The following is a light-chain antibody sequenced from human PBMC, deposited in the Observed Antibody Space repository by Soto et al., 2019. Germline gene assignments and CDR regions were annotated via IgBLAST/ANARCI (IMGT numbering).Light chain of an antibody. CDR1: QSISSY. J-gene: IGKJ1*01. CDR3: QQSYSTPWT. CDR2: AAS. V-gene: IGKV1-39*01. Sequence: DIQMTQSPSSLSASVGDRVTITCRASQSISSYLNWYQQKPGKAPKLLIYAASSFQSGVPSRFSGSGSGTDFTLTISSLQPEEFATYYCQQSYSTPWTFGQETKVDIK.